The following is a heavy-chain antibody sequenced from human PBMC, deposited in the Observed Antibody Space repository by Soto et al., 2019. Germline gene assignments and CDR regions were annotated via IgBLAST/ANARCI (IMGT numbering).Heavy chain of an antibody. Sequence: PSETLSLTCAVSGGSISSSNWWSWVRQPPGKGLEWIGEIYHSGSTNYNPSLKSRVTISVDKSKNQFSLKLSSVTAADTAVYYCARGIIVVVPAAISGTAGYYYGMDVWGQGTTVTVSS. V-gene: IGHV4-4*02. D-gene: IGHD2-2*02. CDR1: GGSISSSNW. CDR2: IYHSGST. J-gene: IGHJ6*02. CDR3: ARGIIVVVPAAISGTAGYYYGMDV.